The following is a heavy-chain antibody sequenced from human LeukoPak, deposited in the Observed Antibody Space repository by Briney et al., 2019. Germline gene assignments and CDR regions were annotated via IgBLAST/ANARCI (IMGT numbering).Heavy chain of an antibody. CDR2: INPNSGGT. Sequence: ASVKVACKASGYTFTGYYMHWVRQAPGQGLAWMGWINPNSGGTNYAQKFQGRVTMTRDTSISTAYMELSRLRSDDTAVYYCARDGTAVAGLDYWGQGTLVTVSS. CDR3: ARDGTAVAGLDY. CDR1: GYTFTGYY. J-gene: IGHJ4*02. V-gene: IGHV1-2*02. D-gene: IGHD6-19*01.